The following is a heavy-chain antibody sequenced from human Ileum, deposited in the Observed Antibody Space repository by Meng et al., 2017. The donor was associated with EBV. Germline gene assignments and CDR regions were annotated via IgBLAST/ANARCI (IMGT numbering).Heavy chain of an antibody. CDR1: GGSISRSDW. Sequence: VQLQEPGPGLVKPSETLSVTCAVSGGSISRSDWWSWVRQPPGKGLEWIGETSHSGSTNYSPSLKSRVTISLDKSKNQLSLNLSSVTDADTAVYYCARVGQWLPIDYWGQGTLVTVSS. D-gene: IGHD6-19*01. V-gene: IGHV4-4*02. CDR3: ARVGQWLPIDY. J-gene: IGHJ4*02. CDR2: TSHSGST.